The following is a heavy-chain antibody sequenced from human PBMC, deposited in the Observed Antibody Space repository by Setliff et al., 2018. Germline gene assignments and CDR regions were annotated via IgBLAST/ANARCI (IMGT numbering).Heavy chain of an antibody. CDR1: GGSFSGYY. D-gene: IGHD3-3*01. CDR2: INHSGST. CDR3: ARVPNFWSGYLDY. J-gene: IGHJ4*02. V-gene: IGHV4-34*01. Sequence: KPSETLSLTCAVYGGSFSGYYWSWIRQPPGKGLEWIGEINHSGSTNYNPSLKSRVTISVDTSKNQFSLKLSSVTAADTAVYYCARVPNFWSGYLDYWGQGTLVTVS.